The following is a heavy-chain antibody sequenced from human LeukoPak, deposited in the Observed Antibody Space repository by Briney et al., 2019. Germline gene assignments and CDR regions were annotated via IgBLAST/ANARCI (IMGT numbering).Heavy chain of an antibody. J-gene: IGHJ5*02. CDR2: INPDSGGT. CDR3: ARVRRSSSWYWFDP. Sequence: GASVKVSCKASGYTFTGYYMHWVRQAPGQGLEWMGWINPDSGGTNFAQKFQGRVTMTRDTSISTAYMELSRLRSDDTAVYYCARVRRSSSWYWFDPWGQGTLVTVSS. D-gene: IGHD6-13*01. V-gene: IGHV1-2*02. CDR1: GYTFTGYY.